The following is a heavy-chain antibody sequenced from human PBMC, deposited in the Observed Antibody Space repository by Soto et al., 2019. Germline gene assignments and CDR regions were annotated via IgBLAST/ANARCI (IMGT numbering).Heavy chain of an antibody. D-gene: IGHD3-9*01. V-gene: IGHV3-23*01. CDR1: GFTFSSYA. CDR3: AHFECFFDY. J-gene: IGHJ4*02. CDR2: ISGSGAST. Sequence: EVQLLESGGGLVQPGGSLRLSCAASGFTFSSYAMSWVRQAPGKGLEWVSAISGSGASTYYADSVKGRFTISRDNSKSTFSMKMNTLRPENTSVHTGAHFECFFDYWGQGPLVTFAA.